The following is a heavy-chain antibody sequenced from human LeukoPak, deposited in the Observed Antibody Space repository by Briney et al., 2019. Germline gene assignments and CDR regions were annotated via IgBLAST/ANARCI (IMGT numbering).Heavy chain of an antibody. CDR2: ISYDGYDK. J-gene: IGHJ4*02. Sequence: PGGSLRLSCAASGFTFSSYGMHWLRPAPGKGLEWVAVISYDGYDKYYGHSVKGRFTISRDNSKNTLYLQMNSVRAEDTAVYYCARVGGYSLDYWGQGTLVTVSS. CDR3: ARVGGYSLDY. D-gene: IGHD5-18*01. CDR1: GFTFSSYG. V-gene: IGHV3-30*03.